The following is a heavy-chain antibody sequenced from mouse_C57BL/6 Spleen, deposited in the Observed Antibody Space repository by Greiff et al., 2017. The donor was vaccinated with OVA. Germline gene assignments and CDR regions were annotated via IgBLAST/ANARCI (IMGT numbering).Heavy chain of an antibody. CDR1: GYSFTGYF. Sequence: EVKVEESGPELVKPGDSVKISCKASGYSFTGYFMNWVMQSHGKSLEWIGRINPYNGDTFYNQKFKGKATLTVDKSSSTAHMELRSLTSEDSAVYYCARSDGYYDAMDYWGQGTSVTVSS. CDR2: INPYNGDT. J-gene: IGHJ4*01. CDR3: ARSDGYYDAMDY. D-gene: IGHD2-3*01. V-gene: IGHV1-20*01.